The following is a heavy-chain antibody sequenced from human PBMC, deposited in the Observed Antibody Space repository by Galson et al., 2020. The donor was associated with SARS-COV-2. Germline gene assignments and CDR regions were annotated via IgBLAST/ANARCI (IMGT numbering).Heavy chain of an antibody. CDR2: FDPEDGET. J-gene: IGHJ5*02. V-gene: IGHV1-24*01. CDR1: GYTLTELS. Sequence: ASVTVSCKVSGYTLTELSMHWVRQAPGKGLEWMGGFDPEDGETIYAQKFQGRVTMTEDTSTDTAYTELSSLRSEGTAVYYCATGVVVVPAATTWFDPWGQGTLVTVSS. D-gene: IGHD2-2*01. CDR3: ATGVVVVPAATTWFDP.